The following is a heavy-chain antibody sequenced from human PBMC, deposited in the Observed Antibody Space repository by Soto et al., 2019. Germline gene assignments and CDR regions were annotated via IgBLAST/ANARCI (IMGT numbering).Heavy chain of an antibody. D-gene: IGHD5-18*01. V-gene: IGHV3-23*01. CDR3: AKGGYNYGFLFDC. CDR2: IRGSGEYS. CDR1: GFSFGAYT. Sequence: GGSLRLSCEASGFSFGAYTMNWVRQAPGKGLEWVSSIRGSGEYSYYADSVKGRFTISRDNSKNTLYLQMNSLRAEDTAVYYCAKGGYNYGFLFDCWGQGTLVTVSS. J-gene: IGHJ4*02.